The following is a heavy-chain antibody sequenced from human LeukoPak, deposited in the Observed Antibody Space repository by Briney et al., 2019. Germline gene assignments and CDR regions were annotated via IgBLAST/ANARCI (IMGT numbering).Heavy chain of an antibody. J-gene: IGHJ3*02. Sequence: ASVTVSCKASGYTFTGYYMHWVRQAPGQGLEWMGWINPNSGGTNNAQKFQGRVTMTRDTSISTAYMELSRLRSDDTAVYYCARDKGELLWSDAFDIWGQGTMVTVSS. CDR2: INPNSGGT. V-gene: IGHV1-2*02. CDR1: GYTFTGYY. D-gene: IGHD1-26*01. CDR3: ARDKGELLWSDAFDI.